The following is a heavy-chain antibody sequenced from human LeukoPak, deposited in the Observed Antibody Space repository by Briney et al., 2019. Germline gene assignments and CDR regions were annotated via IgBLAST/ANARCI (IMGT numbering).Heavy chain of an antibody. V-gene: IGHV4-34*01. CDR1: GGSFSGYY. CDR3: AREARVRYCSGGSCYSRWFDP. D-gene: IGHD2-15*01. CDR2: INHSGGT. Sequence: SETLSLTCAVYGGSFSGYYWSWIRQPPGKGLEWIGEINHSGGTNYNPSLKSRVTISVDTSKNQFSLKLSSVTAADTAVYYCAREARVRYCSGGSCYSRWFDPWGQGTLVTVSS. J-gene: IGHJ5*02.